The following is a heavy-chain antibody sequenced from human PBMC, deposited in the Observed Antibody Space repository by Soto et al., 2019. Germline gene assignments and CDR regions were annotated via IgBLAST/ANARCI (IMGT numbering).Heavy chain of an antibody. D-gene: IGHD4-17*01. V-gene: IGHV3-74*01. CDR1: GFTFSSYW. J-gene: IGHJ3*02. Sequence: GGSLRLSCAASGFTFSSYWMHWVRQAPGKGLVWVSRINSDGSSTSYADSVKGRFTISRDNAKNTLYLQMNSLRAEDTAVYYCARVYYGDYGDAFDIWGQGTMVTVSS. CDR2: INSDGSST. CDR3: ARVYYGDYGDAFDI.